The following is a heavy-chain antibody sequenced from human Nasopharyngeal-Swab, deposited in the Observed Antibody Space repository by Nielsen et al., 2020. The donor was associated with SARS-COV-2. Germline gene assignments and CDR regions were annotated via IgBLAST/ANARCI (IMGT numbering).Heavy chain of an antibody. J-gene: IGHJ4*02. Sequence: GGSLRLSCAASGFTFSDYYMSWIRQAPGKGLEWVSYISSSSSYTNYADSVKGRFTISRDNAKSSLYLQMNSLRAEDTAVYYCARDLSSGWYGSFDYWGQGTRVTVSS. CDR3: ARDLSSGWYGSFDY. D-gene: IGHD6-19*01. CDR1: GFTFSDYY. CDR2: ISSSSSYT. V-gene: IGHV3-11*06.